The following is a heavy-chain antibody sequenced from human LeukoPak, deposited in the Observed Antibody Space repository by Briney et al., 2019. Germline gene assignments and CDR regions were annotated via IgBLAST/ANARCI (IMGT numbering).Heavy chain of an antibody. CDR3: AREVPAAIDYYYYYYYMDV. V-gene: IGHV1-18*01. D-gene: IGHD2-2*01. CDR2: ISAYNGNT. CDR1: GYTFTSYG. Sequence: ASVKVSCKASGYTFTSYGISWVRQAPGQGLEWMGWISAYNGNTNYAQKLQGRVTMTTDTSTSTAYMELRSLRSDDTAVYYCAREVPAAIDYYYYYYYMDVWDKGTTVTVSS. J-gene: IGHJ6*03.